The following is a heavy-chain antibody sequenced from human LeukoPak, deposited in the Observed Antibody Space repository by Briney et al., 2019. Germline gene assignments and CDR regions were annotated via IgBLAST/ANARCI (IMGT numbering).Heavy chain of an antibody. V-gene: IGHV4-39*07. CDR1: GGSISSSSYY. J-gene: IGHJ4*02. CDR3: ARANRYDLYFDY. D-gene: IGHD5-12*01. CDR2: IYSSGST. Sequence: PSETLSLTCTVSGGSISSSSYYWGWIRQPPGKGLEWIGGIYSSGSTYYNPSLKSRVIISGDTSKNQVSLKLSSVTAADTAVYYCARANRYDLYFDYWGQGTLVTVSS.